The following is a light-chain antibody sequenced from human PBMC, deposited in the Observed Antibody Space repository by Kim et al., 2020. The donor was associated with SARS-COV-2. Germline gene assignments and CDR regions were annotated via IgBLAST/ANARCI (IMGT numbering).Light chain of an antibody. CDR3: QQYNNWPPWT. CDR1: QSISRN. J-gene: IGKJ1*01. V-gene: IGKV3-15*01. CDR2: GAI. Sequence: EIVMTQSPATLSVSPGDRATLSCRASQSISRNLAWYQQKPGQPPRLLIYGAIDRATGTPARFSGSGSGTDFTLTISSLQSEDFAVYYCQQYNNWPPWTFGQGTKVDIK.